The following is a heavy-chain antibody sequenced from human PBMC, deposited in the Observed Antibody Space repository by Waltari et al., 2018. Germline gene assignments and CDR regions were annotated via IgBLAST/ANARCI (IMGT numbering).Heavy chain of an antibody. Sequence: QVQLQQWGAGLLKPSETLSLTCAVYGGSFSGYYWSWIRQPPGTGLDGIGEINHSGSTNYNPSLKSRVTISVDTSKNQFSLKLSSVTAADTAVYYCARGPYSNYRKYYYYYGMDVWGQGTTVTVSS. J-gene: IGHJ6*02. CDR2: INHSGST. V-gene: IGHV4-34*01. CDR3: ARGPYSNYRKYYYYYGMDV. CDR1: GGSFSGYY. D-gene: IGHD4-4*01.